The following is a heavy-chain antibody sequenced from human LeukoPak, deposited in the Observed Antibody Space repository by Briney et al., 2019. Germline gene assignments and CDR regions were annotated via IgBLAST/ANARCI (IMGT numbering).Heavy chain of an antibody. D-gene: IGHD6-13*01. CDR2: ISGSDGII. V-gene: IGHV3-11*04. CDR3: AKDLSSSGRSYYFGY. J-gene: IGHJ4*02. CDR1: GFTFSDYY. Sequence: PGGSLRLSCAASGFTFSDYYMSWIRQAPGKGLEWISYISGSDGIIYYTDSVRGRFTISRDNAKKSLYLQMNSLTAEDTAVYYCAKDLSSSGRSYYFGYWGQGTLVTVSS.